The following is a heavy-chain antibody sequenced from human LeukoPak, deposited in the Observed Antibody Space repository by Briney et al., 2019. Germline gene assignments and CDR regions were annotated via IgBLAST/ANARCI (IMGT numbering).Heavy chain of an antibody. CDR2: IYYSGST. CDR1: GGSISSYY. D-gene: IGHD2/OR15-2a*01. CDR3: AGARIGLGFYYGMDV. V-gene: IGHV4-59*08. J-gene: IGHJ6*02. Sequence: SETLSLTCTVSGGSISSYYWSWIRQPPGKGLEWIGYIYYSGSTNYNPSLKSRVTISVDTSKNQFSLRLTSVTAADTAVYFCAGARIGLGFYYGMDVWGQGTTVTVSS.